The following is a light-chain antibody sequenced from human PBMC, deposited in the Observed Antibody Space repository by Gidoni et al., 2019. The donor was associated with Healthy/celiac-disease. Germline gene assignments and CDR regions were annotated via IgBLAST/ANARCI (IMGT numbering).Light chain of an antibody. CDR3: QQVNSYPT. Sequence: DIQLPQSPSFMSASVGGRVPITCRARHVISTLLAWYQQQPGRAPKLLMHAASTLERGVPSRFSGSGSGTEFTLTINSLQPEDVAIYYCQQVNSYPTFGHGTRLEIK. CDR2: AAS. CDR1: HVISTL. V-gene: IGKV1-9*01. J-gene: IGKJ5*01.